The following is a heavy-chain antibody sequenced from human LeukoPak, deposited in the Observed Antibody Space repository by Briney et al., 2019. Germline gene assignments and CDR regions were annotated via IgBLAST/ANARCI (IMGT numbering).Heavy chain of an antibody. CDR1: GYTFTGYY. J-gene: IGHJ6*02. CDR3: ARARRAGSSGWYRYYYYGMDV. V-gene: IGHV1-2*04. D-gene: IGHD6-19*01. Sequence: ASVKVSCKASGYTFTGYYMHWVRQAPGQGLEWMGWINPNSGGTNYAQKFQGWVTMTRDTSISTAYMELSRLRSDDTAVYYCARARRAGSSGWYRYYYYGMDVWGQGTTVTVSS. CDR2: INPNSGGT.